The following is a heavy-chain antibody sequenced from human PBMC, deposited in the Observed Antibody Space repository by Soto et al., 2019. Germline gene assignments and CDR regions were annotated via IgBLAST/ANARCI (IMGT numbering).Heavy chain of an antibody. CDR2: IKSKTDGGTT. CDR3: TTEGDCSGGSCFHDAFDI. J-gene: IGHJ3*02. Sequence: PGGSLRLSCAASGFTFSNAWMSWVRQAPGKGLEWVGRIKSKTDGGTTDYAAPVKGRFTISRDGSKNTLYLQMNSLKTEDTAVYYCTTEGDCSGGSCFHDAFDIWGQGTMVTVSS. V-gene: IGHV3-15*01. D-gene: IGHD2-15*01. CDR1: GFTFSNAW.